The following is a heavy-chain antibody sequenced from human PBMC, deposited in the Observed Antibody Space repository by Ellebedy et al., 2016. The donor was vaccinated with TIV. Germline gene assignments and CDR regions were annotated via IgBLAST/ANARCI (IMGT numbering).Heavy chain of an antibody. CDR2: ISGSGGST. CDR3: AKDHSMIVVVITPDY. V-gene: IGHV3-23*01. D-gene: IGHD3-22*01. CDR1: EFTFSSYA. J-gene: IGHJ4*02. Sequence: GESLKISCAASEFTFSSYAMSWVRQAPGKGLEWVSAISGSGGSTYYADSVKGRFTISRDNSKNTLYLQMNSLRAEDTAVYYCAKDHSMIVVVITPDYWGQGTLVTVSS.